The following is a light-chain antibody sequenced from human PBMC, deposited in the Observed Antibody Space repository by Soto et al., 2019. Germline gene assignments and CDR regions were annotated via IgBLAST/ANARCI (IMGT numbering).Light chain of an antibody. V-gene: IGLV2-23*02. Sequence: QSALTQPASVSGSLGQSITISCTGTSSDVGSYNLVSWYQQHPGKAPKLMIYDVTKRPSGVSDRFSGSRSGNTASLTIFGLQAEDESDYYCCSYAASSTYVFGSGTKVTVL. CDR2: DVT. J-gene: IGLJ1*01. CDR1: SSDVGSYNL. CDR3: CSYAASSTYV.